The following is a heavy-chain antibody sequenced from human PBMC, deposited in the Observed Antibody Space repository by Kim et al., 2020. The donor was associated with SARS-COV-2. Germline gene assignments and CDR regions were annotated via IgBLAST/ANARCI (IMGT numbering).Heavy chain of an antibody. CDR1: GFTFSSYD. J-gene: IGHJ3*02. Sequence: LSLTCAASGFTFSSYDMHWVRQATGKGLEWVSAIGTAGDTYYPGSVKGRFTISRENAKNSLYLQMNSLRAGDTAVYYFAAYCSSTSCSDAFDIWGQGTMVTVSS. D-gene: IGHD2-2*01. CDR2: IGTAGDT. CDR3: AAYCSSTSCSDAFDI. V-gene: IGHV3-13*04.